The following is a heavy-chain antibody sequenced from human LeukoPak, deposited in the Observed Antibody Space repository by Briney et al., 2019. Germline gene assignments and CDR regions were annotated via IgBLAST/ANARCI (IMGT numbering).Heavy chain of an antibody. CDR2: IRSKANSYAT. CDR3: TSVCSSTSCYGGNAFDI. V-gene: IGHV3-73*01. D-gene: IGHD2-2*01. J-gene: IGHJ3*02. Sequence: GGSLRLSCAASGFTFSGSAMHWVRQASGKGLEWVGRIRSKANSYATAYAASVKGRFTISRDDSKNTAYLQMNSLKTEDTAVYYCTSVCSSTSCYGGNAFDIWGQGTMVTVSS. CDR1: GFTFSGSA.